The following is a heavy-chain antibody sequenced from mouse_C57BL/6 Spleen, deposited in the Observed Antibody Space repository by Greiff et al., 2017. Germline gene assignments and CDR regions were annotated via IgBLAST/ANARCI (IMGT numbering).Heavy chain of an antibody. V-gene: IGHV1-80*01. CDR1: GYAFSSYW. CDR2: IYPGDGDT. CDR3: AGDFDY. Sequence: VQLQQSGAELVKPGASVKISCTASGYAFSSYWRNWVKQRPGKGLEWIGQIYPGDGDTNYNGKFKGKATLTADKSSSTDYVQLSSLTTEDSAVYYSAGDFDYWGQGTTLTVSS. J-gene: IGHJ2*01.